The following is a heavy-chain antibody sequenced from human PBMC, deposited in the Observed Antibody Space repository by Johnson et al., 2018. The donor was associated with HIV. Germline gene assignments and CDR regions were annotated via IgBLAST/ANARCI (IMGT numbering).Heavy chain of an antibody. CDR1: GFTFDDYA. D-gene: IGHD6-13*01. Sequence: VQLVESGGGLVQPGRSLRLSCAASGFTFDDYAMHWVRQVPGKGLEWISGIIWNSGSIAYADSVEGRFTISRDHSKNTLYLQMNRLRAEDTAVYYCALSGGAAAYDAFDIWGQGTMVTVSS. J-gene: IGHJ3*02. CDR3: ALSGGAAAYDAFDI. CDR2: IIWNSGSI. V-gene: IGHV3-9*01.